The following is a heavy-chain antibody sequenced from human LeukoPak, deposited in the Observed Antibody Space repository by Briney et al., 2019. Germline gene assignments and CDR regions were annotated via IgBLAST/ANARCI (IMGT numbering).Heavy chain of an antibody. J-gene: IGHJ3*01. CDR1: GFTVNANY. CDR2: IYGSGTT. Sequence: PGRSLRLSCAASGFTVNANYMGWVRQAPRKGLEWVSVIYGSGTTYYADSVKGRFTISRDNPKNTVYLQLNFLRAEDTAVYYCATSAPMIEVHAFDFWGQGTMVTVSS. D-gene: IGHD3-22*01. V-gene: IGHV3-53*01. CDR3: ATSAPMIEVHAFDF.